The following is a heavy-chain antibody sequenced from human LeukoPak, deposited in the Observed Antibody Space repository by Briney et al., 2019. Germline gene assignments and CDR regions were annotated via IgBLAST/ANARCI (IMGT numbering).Heavy chain of an antibody. Sequence: GASVKVSCKASGYTFSSYGISWVRQAPGQGLEWMGWISANNGNTEYAQNLQGRVTMTTDTSTSTAYMELRSLRSDDTAVYYYARKGITSDYYYYYMDVWGKGTTVTVSS. CDR3: ARKGITSDYYYYYMDV. CDR2: ISANNGNT. CDR1: GYTFSSYG. V-gene: IGHV1-18*01. D-gene: IGHD3-16*01. J-gene: IGHJ6*03.